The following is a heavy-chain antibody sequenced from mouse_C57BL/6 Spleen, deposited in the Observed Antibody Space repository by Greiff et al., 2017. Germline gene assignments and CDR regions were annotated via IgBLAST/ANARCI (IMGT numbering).Heavy chain of an antibody. D-gene: IGHD4-1*01. CDR1: GYTFTSYW. Sequence: VQLQQPGAELVKPGASVKLSCKASGYTFTSYWMHWVKQRPGQGLEWIGMIHPNSGSTNYNEKFKSQATLTVDKSSSTAYMQLSSLTSEDSAVYYCARTGNYFDYWGQGTTLTVSS. V-gene: IGHV1-64*01. CDR3: ARTGNYFDY. CDR2: IHPNSGST. J-gene: IGHJ2*01.